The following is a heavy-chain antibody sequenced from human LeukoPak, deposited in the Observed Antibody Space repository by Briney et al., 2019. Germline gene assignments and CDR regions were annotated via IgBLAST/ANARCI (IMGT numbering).Heavy chain of an antibody. CDR1: AFTFSDYY. V-gene: IGHV3-11*06. CDR3: ARTPRYCSGGSCFDY. Sequence: GGSLRLSCAASAFTFSDYYMSWIRQAPGKGLEWVSYISSSSSYTNYADSVKGRFTISRDNAKNSLYLQMNSLRAEDTAVYYCARTPRYCSGGSCFDYWGQGTLVTVSS. D-gene: IGHD2-15*01. CDR2: ISSSSSYT. J-gene: IGHJ4*02.